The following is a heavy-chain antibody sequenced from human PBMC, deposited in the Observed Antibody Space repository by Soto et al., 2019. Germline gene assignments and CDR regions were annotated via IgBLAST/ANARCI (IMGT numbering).Heavy chain of an antibody. D-gene: IGHD2-2*02. CDR2: IRQDGSDR. J-gene: IGHJ4*02. V-gene: IGHV3-7*01. CDR1: GLSFRRYW. Sequence: GGPLRLYCAVWGLSFRRYWMSCLSQAPGKGLEWVANIRQDGSDRYYVNSVKGRFTISRDNAKNSLYLQMNSLRAEDTAVYYCARDDTTYSYTDYWGQGTLVTVSS. CDR3: ARDDTTYSYTDY.